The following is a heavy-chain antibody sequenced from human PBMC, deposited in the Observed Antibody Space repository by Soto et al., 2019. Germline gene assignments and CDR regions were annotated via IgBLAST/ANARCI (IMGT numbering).Heavy chain of an antibody. CDR3: AKATTKDGT. CDR1: GGTFSSLG. V-gene: IGHV1-69*06. CDR2: IIPIFGTT. J-gene: IGHJ4*02. D-gene: IGHD1-26*01. Sequence: QLVQSGAEVKKPGSSVNISCKASGGTFSSLGLSWVRQAPGQGLEWMGGIIPIFGTTNYAQKFQGRLTITADKVTSPAYIEVTSPTSEDKAVHYCAKATTKDGTWGQGTLVTVSS.